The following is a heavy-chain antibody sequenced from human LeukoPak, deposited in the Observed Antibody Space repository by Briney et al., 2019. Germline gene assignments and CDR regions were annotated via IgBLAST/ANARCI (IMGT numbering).Heavy chain of an antibody. CDR2: IYHSGST. V-gene: IGHV4-38-2*02. CDR1: GYSISSGYY. CDR3: ARGVGEIYQFDY. D-gene: IGHD2/OR15-2a*01. Sequence: SETLSLTCTVSGYSISSGYYWGWIRQPPGKGLEWIGSIYHSGSTYYNPSLKSRVTISVDTSKNQFSLKLSSVTAADTAVYYCARGVGEIYQFDYWGQGTLVTVSS. J-gene: IGHJ4*02.